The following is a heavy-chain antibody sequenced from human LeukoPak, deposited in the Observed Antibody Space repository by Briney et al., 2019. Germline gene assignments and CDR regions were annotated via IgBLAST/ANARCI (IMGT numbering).Heavy chain of an antibody. CDR2: IIPIFGTA. V-gene: IGHV1-69*06. CDR3: ARASIAVAGPTYWYFDL. CDR1: GGTFSSYA. Sequence: SVKVSCKASGGTFSSYAISWVRQAPGQGLEWMGGIIPIFGTANYAQKFQGRVTITADKSTSTAYMELSSLRSEDTAVYYCARASIAVAGPTYWYFDLWGRGTLVTVSS. D-gene: IGHD6-19*01. J-gene: IGHJ2*01.